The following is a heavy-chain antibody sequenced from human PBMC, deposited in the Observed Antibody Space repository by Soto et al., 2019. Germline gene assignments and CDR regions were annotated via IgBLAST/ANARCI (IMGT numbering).Heavy chain of an antibody. CDR3: ARDPGPPGQNPDVNDYGDYYYYYGMDV. CDR2: IKSKTDGGTT. Sequence: GGSLRLSCAASGFTFSSYAMNWVRQAPGKGLEWVGRIKSKTDGGTTDYAAPVKGRFTISRDDSKNTLYLQMNSLKTEDTAVYYCARDPGPPGQNPDVNDYGDYYYYYGMDVWGQGTTVTVSS. J-gene: IGHJ6*02. CDR1: GFTFSSYA. V-gene: IGHV3-15*07. D-gene: IGHD4-17*01.